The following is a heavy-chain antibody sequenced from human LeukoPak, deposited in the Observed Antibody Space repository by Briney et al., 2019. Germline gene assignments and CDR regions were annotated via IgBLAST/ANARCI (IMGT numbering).Heavy chain of an antibody. CDR2: IYRSGKT. CDR3: ARHNLRSSGWSNFDY. D-gene: IGHD6-19*01. V-gene: IGHV4-4*02. Sequence: PSGTLSLTCAAPGGSISSSKWWSWVRQPPGKGLEWIGKIYRSGKTNYNPSLKSRVTISVDTSKNQFSLKLRSVTAADTAVYYCARHNLRSSGWSNFDYWGQGTLVTVSS. CDR1: GGSISSSKW. J-gene: IGHJ4*02.